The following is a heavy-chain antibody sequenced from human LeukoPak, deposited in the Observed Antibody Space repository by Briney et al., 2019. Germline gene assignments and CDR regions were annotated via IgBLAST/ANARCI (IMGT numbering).Heavy chain of an antibody. D-gene: IGHD1-26*01. J-gene: IGHJ4*02. CDR2: IYTSGST. CDR1: GCSISSYY. Sequence: SETLSLTCTVSGCSISSYYWSWIRHPAGKGLEWIGRIYTSGSTNYNASLKSRASISVDTSKTQFSLKLSSVTAADTAVFYCARENSGSYREFDYWGQGTLVTVSS. CDR3: ARENSGSYREFDY. V-gene: IGHV4-4*07.